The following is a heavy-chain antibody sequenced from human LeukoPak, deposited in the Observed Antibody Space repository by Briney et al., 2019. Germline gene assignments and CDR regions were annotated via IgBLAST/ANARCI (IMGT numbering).Heavy chain of an antibody. CDR2: ISASGAST. Sequence: GGSLRLSCAASGFTFSSYAMSWVRQAPGKGLEWVSVISASGASTYNADSVKGRFTISRDNSKNTLYLQMNSLRVEDTAVYYCAKGPSQWELLWTDYWGQGTLVTVSS. J-gene: IGHJ4*02. V-gene: IGHV3-23*01. CDR1: GFTFSSYA. CDR3: AKGPSQWELLWTDY. D-gene: IGHD1-26*01.